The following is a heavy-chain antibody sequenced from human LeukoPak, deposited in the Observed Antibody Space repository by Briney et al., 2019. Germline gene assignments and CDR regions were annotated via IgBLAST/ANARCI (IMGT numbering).Heavy chain of an antibody. CDR3: AKIYFDYYFDY. J-gene: IGHJ4*02. V-gene: IGHV4-59*01. Sequence: PSETLSLTCTVSGGSISGYYWSWIRQPPGKGLEWIGYIYYSGSTNYNPSLKSRVTVSVDTSKNQFSLKLSSVTAADTAVYYCAKIYFDYYFDYWGQGTLVTVSS. CDR2: IYYSGST. CDR1: GGSISGYY. D-gene: IGHD3-9*01.